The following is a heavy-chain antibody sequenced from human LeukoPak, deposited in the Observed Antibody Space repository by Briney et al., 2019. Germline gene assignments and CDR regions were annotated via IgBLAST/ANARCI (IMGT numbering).Heavy chain of an antibody. CDR1: GGSISSYY. Sequence: SETLSLTCTVSGGSISSYYWSWIRQPPGKGLDWIGYIYYSGSTNYNPSLKSRVTISVDTSKNQFSLKLSSVTAADTAVYYCARVGNWNDGWFDPWGQGTLVTVSS. V-gene: IGHV4-59*01. CDR3: ARVGNWNDGWFDP. J-gene: IGHJ5*02. CDR2: IYYSGST. D-gene: IGHD1-20*01.